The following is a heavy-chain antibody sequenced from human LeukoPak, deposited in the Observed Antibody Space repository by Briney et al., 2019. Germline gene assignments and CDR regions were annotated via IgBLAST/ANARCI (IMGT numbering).Heavy chain of an antibody. CDR2: IKQDGSEK. CDR1: GFTFSSYW. CDR3: ARDREVGSSGYYFDY. D-gene: IGHD3-22*01. J-gene: IGHJ4*02. Sequence: GGSLRLSCAASGFTFSSYWMSWVRQAPGKGLEWVANIKQDGSEKYYVDSVKGRFTISRDNAKNSLYLQMNSLRAEDTAVYYCARDREVGSSGYYFDYWGQGTLVTVSS. V-gene: IGHV3-7*01.